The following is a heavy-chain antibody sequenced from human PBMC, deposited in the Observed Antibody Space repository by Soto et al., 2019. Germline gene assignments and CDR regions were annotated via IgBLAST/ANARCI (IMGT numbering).Heavy chain of an antibody. V-gene: IGHV3-9*01. D-gene: IGHD4-4*01. CDR1: GFTFKDYA. Sequence: EIQLVESGGGHVQPGRALRLSCAASGFTFKDYAMHWIRQVPGKGLEWVSGLDKNSDNIGYADSVKGRFTISRDNAKNSLYLQMNSLRPDDTAFYYCVKGLTVTESGWFDSWGRGTLVTVSS. CDR2: LDKNSDNI. CDR3: VKGLTVTESGWFDS. J-gene: IGHJ5*01.